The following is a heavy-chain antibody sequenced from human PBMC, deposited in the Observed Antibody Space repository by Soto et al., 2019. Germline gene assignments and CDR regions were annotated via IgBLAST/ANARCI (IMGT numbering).Heavy chain of an antibody. CDR1: GGAFVNYA. D-gene: IGHD3-10*01. J-gene: IGHJ5*02. CDR3: ARDIGGRRHP. V-gene: IGHV1-69*06. Sequence: QVQLVQSGTEVKRPGSSVKVSCKSSGGAFVNYAIAWVRQAPRQGLEWVGGVIPFSGAAEYDQKFQGRVTLTADTSASTAYMEASSLSSDDTAVYYCARDIGGRRHPWGQGSLVIVSS. CDR2: VIPFSGAA.